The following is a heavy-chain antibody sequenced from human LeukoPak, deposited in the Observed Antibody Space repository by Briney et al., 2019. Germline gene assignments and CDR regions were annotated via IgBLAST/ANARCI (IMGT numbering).Heavy chain of an antibody. D-gene: IGHD3-22*01. Sequence: GGSLRLSCAASGFTFSSNTMNWVRQAPGKGLERVSSISSSSSYMKYADSVRGRFTISRDNAKNSLYLQMNSLRAEDAAVYYCASEDYYDSSAYYYRNFQHWGQGTLVTVSS. CDR1: GFTFSSNT. V-gene: IGHV3-21*01. CDR3: ASEDYYDSSAYYYRNFQH. J-gene: IGHJ1*01. CDR2: ISSSSSYM.